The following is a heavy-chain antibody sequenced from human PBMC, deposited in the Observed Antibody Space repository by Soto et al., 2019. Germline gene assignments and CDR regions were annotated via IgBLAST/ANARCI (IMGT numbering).Heavy chain of an antibody. D-gene: IGHD6-19*01. CDR3: ARTTAVAGTPEFDY. Sequence: QVQLVESGGGVVQPGRSLRLSCAASGFTFSSFSLHWVRQAPGKGLEWLALISYDESNKYNADSVKGRFTISRDNSKNTLYVQLNSLRPEDTAVYYCARTTAVAGTPEFDYWGQGTLVTVSS. CDR2: ISYDESNK. V-gene: IGHV3-30-3*01. J-gene: IGHJ4*02. CDR1: GFTFSSFS.